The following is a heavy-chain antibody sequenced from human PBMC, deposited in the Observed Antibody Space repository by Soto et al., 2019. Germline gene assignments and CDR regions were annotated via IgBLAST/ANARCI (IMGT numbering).Heavy chain of an antibody. Sequence: EVQLVESGGGLVQPGGSLRLSCAASGFTFSTYWMSWVRQAPGKGLEWVANIEQEGSEEYFVDSVKGRFTISRDNAKNSRYLQMNSLRAEDTAVYYCARDRGMVITTTGYFDYWGQGTRVTVSS. V-gene: IGHV3-7*01. CDR1: GFTFSTYW. CDR2: IEQEGSEE. J-gene: IGHJ4*02. CDR3: ARDRGMVITTTGYFDY. D-gene: IGHD2-15*01.